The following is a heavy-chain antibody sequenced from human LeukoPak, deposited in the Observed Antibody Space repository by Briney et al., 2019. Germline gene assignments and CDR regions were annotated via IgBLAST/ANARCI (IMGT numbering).Heavy chain of an antibody. J-gene: IGHJ3*02. CDR1: GYTLTSYF. Sequence: RASVKVSCKASGYTLTSYFIRGLRQAPGQGLEWMGIINPSGGSTSYAQKFQGRVTMTRDTSTSTVYMELSSLRSEDTAVYYCARDQDWNYAFDIWGQGTMVTVSS. D-gene: IGHD1-7*01. CDR3: ARDQDWNYAFDI. CDR2: INPSGGST. V-gene: IGHV1-46*01.